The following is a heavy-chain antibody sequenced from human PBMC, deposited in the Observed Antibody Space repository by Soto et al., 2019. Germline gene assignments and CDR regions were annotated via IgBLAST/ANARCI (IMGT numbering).Heavy chain of an antibody. CDR3: ARRPRNLMATDGMDV. V-gene: IGHV3-33*01. Sequence: QVQLVESGGGVVQPGRSLRLSCAASGFTFSSYGMHWVRQAPGKGLEWVAVIWYDGSNKYYADSVKGRFTISRDNSKNTLNRQMNSLRAEDTAVYYCARRPRNLMATDGMDVWGQGTTVTVSS. J-gene: IGHJ6*02. CDR2: IWYDGSNK. CDR1: GFTFSSYG. D-gene: IGHD5-12*01.